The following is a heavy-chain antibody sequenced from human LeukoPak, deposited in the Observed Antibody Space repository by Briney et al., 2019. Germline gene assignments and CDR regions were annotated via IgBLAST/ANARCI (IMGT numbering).Heavy chain of an antibody. CDR1: GGTFSSYA. D-gene: IGHD3-10*01. Sequence: GASVNVSCKASGGTFSSYAISWVRQAPGQGLEWMGGIIPIFGTANYAQKFQGRVTITADESTSTAYMELSSLRSEDTAVYYCAREKGFGELLFDYWGRGTLVTVSS. V-gene: IGHV1-69*13. CDR3: AREKGFGELLFDY. J-gene: IGHJ4*02. CDR2: IIPIFGTA.